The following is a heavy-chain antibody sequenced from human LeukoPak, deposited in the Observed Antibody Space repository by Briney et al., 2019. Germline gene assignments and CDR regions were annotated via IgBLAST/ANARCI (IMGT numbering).Heavy chain of an antibody. D-gene: IGHD6-13*01. V-gene: IGHV3-66*01. CDR3: ARDISSWEKGVVDY. CDR1: GLSVSSNY. CDR2: IYRDGSS. J-gene: IGHJ4*02. Sequence: GGSLRLSCVASGLSVSSNYMSWVRQAPGKGLEWVSVIYRDGSSYYADSVKGRFTISRDNAKNSLSLQMNSLRAEDTAVYYCARDISSWEKGVVDYWGQGTLVTVAS.